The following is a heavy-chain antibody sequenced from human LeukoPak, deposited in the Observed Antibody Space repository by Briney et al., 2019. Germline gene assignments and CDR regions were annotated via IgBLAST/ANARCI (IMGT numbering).Heavy chain of an antibody. Sequence: PGGSLRHSCAASGFTFTDYWMHWVRQAPGKGLVWVSRIHSDGTVTSYADSVKGRFSISRDNAKNSLYLQMNSLRAEDTAVYYCAGDGYSSGLRGNFDYWGQGTLVTVSS. J-gene: IGHJ4*02. CDR2: IHSDGTVT. CDR3: AGDGYSSGLRGNFDY. CDR1: GFTFTDYW. D-gene: IGHD6-19*01. V-gene: IGHV3-74*01.